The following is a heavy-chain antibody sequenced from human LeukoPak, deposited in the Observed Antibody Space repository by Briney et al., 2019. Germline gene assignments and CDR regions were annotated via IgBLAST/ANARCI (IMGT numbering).Heavy chain of an antibody. CDR1: GFTFSSYG. D-gene: IGHD3-22*01. CDR3: ERAHGYYDSSGYQRRTYFDY. CDR2: IWYDGSNK. Sequence: GGSLRLSCAASGFTFSSYGMHWVRQAPGKGLEWVAVIWYDGSNKYYADSVKGRFTISRDNSKNTLYLQMNSLRAEDTAVYYCERAHGYYDSSGYQRRTYFDYWGQGTLVTVSS. J-gene: IGHJ4*02. V-gene: IGHV3-33*01.